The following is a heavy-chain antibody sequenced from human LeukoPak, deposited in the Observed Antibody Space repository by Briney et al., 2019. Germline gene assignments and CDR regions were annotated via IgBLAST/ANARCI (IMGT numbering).Heavy chain of an antibody. CDR1: DYTFTNYG. V-gene: IGHV1-18*01. J-gene: IGHJ4*02. Sequence: GASVKVSCKASDYTFTNYGITWVRQAPGQGLEWMGWISASNSDTHYSEKFQDRITVTTDTSTSTAYMELRSLRSDDTAVYYCARGEEWLLSDYWGQGTLVTVSS. CDR2: ISASNSDT. D-gene: IGHD3-3*01. CDR3: ARGEEWLLSDY.